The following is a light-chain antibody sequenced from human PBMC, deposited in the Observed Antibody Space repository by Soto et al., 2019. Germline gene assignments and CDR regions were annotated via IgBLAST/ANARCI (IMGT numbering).Light chain of an antibody. J-gene: IGKJ1*01. V-gene: IGKV1-5*01. CDR3: QQYSSYWT. CDR2: EAT. CDR1: QSIGTW. Sequence: DIQRTQSPSTLSASVGARVTITGRASQSIGTWLAWYQQQPGKAPKLLIFEATTLETGVPTRFSGSGSGTDFTLTITSLQPDDLATYYCQQYSSYWTFGQGTKVEVK.